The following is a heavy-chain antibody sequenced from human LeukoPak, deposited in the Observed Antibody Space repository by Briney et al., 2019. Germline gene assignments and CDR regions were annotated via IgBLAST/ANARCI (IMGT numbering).Heavy chain of an antibody. CDR2: ITTSSSYT. V-gene: IGHV3-21*01. Sequence: GGSLRLSCEASGFSFSSYNMDWVRQTPGKGLEWISSITTSSSYTFYADSVKGRFTISRDNARNSLYLQMNSLTAEDTAVYYCAKGDYYDSSGYYPYWGQGTLVTVSS. CDR3: AKGDYYDSSGYYPY. J-gene: IGHJ4*02. D-gene: IGHD3-22*01. CDR1: GFSFSSYN.